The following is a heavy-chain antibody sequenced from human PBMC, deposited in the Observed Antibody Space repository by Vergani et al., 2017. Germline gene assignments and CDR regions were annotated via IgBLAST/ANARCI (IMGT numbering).Heavy chain of an antibody. CDR3: ARSGSFGNTEHLDY. V-gene: IGHV4-30-4*01. J-gene: IGHJ4*02. Sequence: QVQLQESGPGLVKPSQTLSLTCTVSGGSISSGDYYWSWIRQPPGKGQEWIGYIFYSGSTYYNPSLKSRITISVDTFKNQFSLKLSSMTAADTAVYSCARSGSFGNTEHLDYWGQGTLVTVSS. CDR1: GGSISSGDYY. CDR2: IFYSGST. D-gene: IGHD1-26*01.